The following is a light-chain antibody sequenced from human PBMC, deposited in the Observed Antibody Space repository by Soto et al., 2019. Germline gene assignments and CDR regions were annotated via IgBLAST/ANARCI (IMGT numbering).Light chain of an antibody. CDR1: QSISSY. CDR3: QQSYSTPYT. Sequence: DIQMTQSPSSLSASVGDRVTITCRASQSISSYLNWYQQKPGNAPKLLIYAASSLQSGVPSRFSGSGSGTDFTLTISSLQPEDFATYYCQQSYSTPYTFCQGTKLEIK. CDR2: AAS. J-gene: IGKJ2*01. V-gene: IGKV1-39*01.